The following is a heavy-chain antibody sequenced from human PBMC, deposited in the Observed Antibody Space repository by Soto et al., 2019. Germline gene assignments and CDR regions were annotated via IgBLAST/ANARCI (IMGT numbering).Heavy chain of an antibody. CDR2: MSAFTGKA. J-gene: IGHJ1*01. V-gene: IGHV1-18*04. D-gene: IGHD3-10*01. CDR3: ARDQRYYGSGYYYSDS. CDR1: GYTFIIYG. Sequence: ASVKVSCKASGYTFIIYGISCVLQSPLQGLEWVGWMSAFTGKADYAQIFQDRVTMTTDTSTSTAYMELRSLRSDDTAVYYCARDQRYYGSGYYYSDSWGQGTLVTVSS.